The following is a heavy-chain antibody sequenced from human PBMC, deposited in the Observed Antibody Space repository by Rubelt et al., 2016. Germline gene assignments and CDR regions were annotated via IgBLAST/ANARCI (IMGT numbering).Heavy chain of an antibody. D-gene: IGHD6-13*01. V-gene: IGHV2-5*01. J-gene: IGHJ1*01. CDR3: AHGYTSSWYSFFQH. Sequence: QVTLRESGPALVKPTQTLTLTCTLSGFSLSTSGVGVGWIRQPPAKALEWLALISWNDVKRYSPSMKSRLTITKGTSNNQVVRTMSNVNTVETATDYCAHGYTSSWYSFFQHWGQGTLVTVSS. CDR1: GFSLSTSGVG. CDR2: ISWNDVK.